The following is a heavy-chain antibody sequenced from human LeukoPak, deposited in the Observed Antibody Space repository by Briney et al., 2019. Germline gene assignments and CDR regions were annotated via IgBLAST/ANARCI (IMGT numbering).Heavy chain of an antibody. V-gene: IGHV4-39*02. Sequence: SETLSLTCTVSGGSISSSSYYWGWIRQPPGKGLEWIGSIYYSGSTYYNPSLKSRVTISVDTSKNQFSLKLSSVTAADTAVYYCARDLEGYDSSGYYSNGDYWGQGTLVTVSS. CDR1: GGSISSSSYY. D-gene: IGHD3-22*01. CDR3: ARDLEGYDSSGYYSNGDY. CDR2: IYYSGST. J-gene: IGHJ4*02.